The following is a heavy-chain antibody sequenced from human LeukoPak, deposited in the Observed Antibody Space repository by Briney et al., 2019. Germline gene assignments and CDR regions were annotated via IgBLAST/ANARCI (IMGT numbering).Heavy chain of an antibody. Sequence: GGSLRLSCAASGFTFRSYGMHWVRQAPGKGLEWVAVIWYDGSNKYYADSVKGRFTISRDNSKNTLYLQMNSLRTEDTAVYYCARDVQWRFDYWGQGTLVTVSS. CDR2: IWYDGSNK. CDR3: ARDVQWRFDY. CDR1: GFTFRSYG. V-gene: IGHV3-33*01. J-gene: IGHJ4*02. D-gene: IGHD6-19*01.